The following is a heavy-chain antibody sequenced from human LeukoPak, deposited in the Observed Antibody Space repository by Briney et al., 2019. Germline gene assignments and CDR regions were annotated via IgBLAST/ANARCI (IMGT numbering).Heavy chain of an antibody. CDR3: AREYSTIDC. Sequence: PGGSLRLSCAVSGFTFSHYWMHWVRQAPGKGLVWVSRINSDGSTTGYAGSVKGRFTISRDNAKNTLYLQMNSLRAEDTAVYYCAREYSTIDCWGRGTLVTVSS. CDR1: GFTFSHYW. V-gene: IGHV3-74*01. J-gene: IGHJ4*02. D-gene: IGHD5/OR15-5a*01. CDR2: INSDGSTT.